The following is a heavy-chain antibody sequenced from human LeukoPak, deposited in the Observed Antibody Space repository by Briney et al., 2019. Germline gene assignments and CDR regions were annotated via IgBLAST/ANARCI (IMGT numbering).Heavy chain of an antibody. D-gene: IGHD4-17*01. CDR3: ARVPRGRLRLAFDI. V-gene: IGHV3-48*02. CDR2: ISSSSSTI. CDR1: GFTFSSYS. Sequence: GGSLRLSCAASGFTFSSYSMNWVRQAPEKGLEWVSYISSSSSTIYYADSVKGRFTISRDNAKNSLYLQMNSLRDEDTAVYYCARVPRGRLRLAFDIWGQGTMVTVSS. J-gene: IGHJ3*02.